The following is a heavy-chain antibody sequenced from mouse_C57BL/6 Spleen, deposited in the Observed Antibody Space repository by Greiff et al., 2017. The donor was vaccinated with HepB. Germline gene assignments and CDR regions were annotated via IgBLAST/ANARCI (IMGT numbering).Heavy chain of an antibody. CDR2: ISDGGSYT. J-gene: IGHJ4*01. Sequence: EVKLQESGGGLVKPGGSLKLSCAASGFTFSSYAMSWVRQTPEKRLEWVATISDGGSYTYYPDNVKGRFTISRDNAKNNLYLQMSHLKSEDTAMYYCAREDSNYYYAMDYWGQGTSVTVSS. CDR3: AREDSNYYYAMDY. V-gene: IGHV5-4*01. CDR1: GFTFSSYA. D-gene: IGHD2-5*01.